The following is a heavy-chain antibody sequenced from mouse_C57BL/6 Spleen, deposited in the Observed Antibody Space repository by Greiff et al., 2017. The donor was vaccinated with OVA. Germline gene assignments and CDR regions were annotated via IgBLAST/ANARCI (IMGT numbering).Heavy chain of an antibody. CDR3: ATYYYGSSYDFDV. J-gene: IGHJ1*03. Sequence: EVQLQESGPGLVKPSQSLSLTCSVTGYSITSGYYWNWIRQFPGNKLEWMGYISYDGSNNYNPSLKNRISITRDTSKNQFFLKLNSVTTEDTATYYCATYYYGSSYDFDVWGTGTTVTVSS. V-gene: IGHV3-6*01. D-gene: IGHD1-1*01. CDR2: ISYDGSN. CDR1: GYSITSGYY.